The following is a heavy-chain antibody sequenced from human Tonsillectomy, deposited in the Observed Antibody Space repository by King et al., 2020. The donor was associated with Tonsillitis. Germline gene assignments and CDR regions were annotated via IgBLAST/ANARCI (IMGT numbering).Heavy chain of an antibody. CDR2: ISSSGSII. Sequence: VQLVESGGGLVKPGGSLRLSCAASGFTFSDYYMSWIRQAPGKGLEWVSYISSSGSIIYYADSVKGRFTIPRDNAKNSLYLQMSSLRAEDTAVYYCARDKVDDFWSSYNYYYGIDVWGQGTTVTVSS. J-gene: IGHJ6*02. CDR1: GFTFSDYY. V-gene: IGHV3-11*01. CDR3: ARDKVDDFWSSYNYYYGIDV. D-gene: IGHD3-3*01.